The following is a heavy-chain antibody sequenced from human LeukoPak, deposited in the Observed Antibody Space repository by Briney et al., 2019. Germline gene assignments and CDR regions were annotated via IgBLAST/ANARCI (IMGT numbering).Heavy chain of an antibody. Sequence: GGSLRLSCAASGFTFSNYGMHWVRQAPGKGLEWVTITSYDGNNKYYVDSVKGRFTISRDNAKNSLDLQMNSLRVEDTAVYYCARLGPASSGWPESFDYWGQGTLVTVSS. J-gene: IGHJ4*02. V-gene: IGHV3-30*03. D-gene: IGHD6-19*01. CDR3: ARLGPASSGWPESFDY. CDR2: TSYDGNNK. CDR1: GFTFSNYG.